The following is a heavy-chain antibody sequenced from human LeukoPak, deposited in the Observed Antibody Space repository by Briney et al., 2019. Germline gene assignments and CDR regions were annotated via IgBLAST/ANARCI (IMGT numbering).Heavy chain of an antibody. V-gene: IGHV5-51*01. CDR3: ARQFGDNWNDGDDAFDS. CDR2: IYPGDSAT. CDR1: GYLFTSYW. D-gene: IGHD1-20*01. J-gene: IGHJ3*02. Sequence: GGSLKISCQGSGYLFTSYWIGWVRQLPGKGLEWMGIIYPGDSATRYSTSFQGQVTIAADKSISTAYLQWSSLKASDTAMYYCARQFGDNWNDGDDAFDSWGQGRMVAVSS.